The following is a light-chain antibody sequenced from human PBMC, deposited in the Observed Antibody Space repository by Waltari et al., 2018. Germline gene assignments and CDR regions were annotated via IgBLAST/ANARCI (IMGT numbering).Light chain of an antibody. J-gene: IGLJ1*01. CDR3: QAWDSNSYV. Sequence: SYELTQPPSVSVSPGQTASITCSGDKLGDKYVCWYQQRPGQSPVLVIYQDAKRSSGIPDRFSGSNSGNTATLTISGTQAMDEADYYCQAWDSNSYVFGTGTKVTVL. CDR1: KLGDKY. V-gene: IGLV3-1*01. CDR2: QDA.